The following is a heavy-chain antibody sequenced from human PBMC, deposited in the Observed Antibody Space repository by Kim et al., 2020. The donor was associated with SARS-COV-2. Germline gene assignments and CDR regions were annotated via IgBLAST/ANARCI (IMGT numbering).Heavy chain of an antibody. V-gene: IGHV3-23*01. CDR3: AKVQRVSYTTDAFDI. D-gene: IGHD3-16*02. J-gene: IGHJ3*02. Sequence: SVKGRFTISRDNSKNTLYLQMNSLRAEDTAVYYCAKVQRVSYTTDAFDIWGQGTMVTVSS.